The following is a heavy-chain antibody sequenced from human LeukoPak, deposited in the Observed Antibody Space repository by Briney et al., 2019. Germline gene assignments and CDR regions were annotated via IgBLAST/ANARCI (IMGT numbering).Heavy chain of an antibody. CDR2: IIPIFGTA. CDR1: GGTFSSYA. Sequence: ASVKVSCKASGGTFSSYAISWVRQAPGQGLEWMGGIIPIFGTANYAQKFQGRVTITADESTSTAYMELSSLRSEDTAVYYCARSPNLAYDSSGYDYWGQGTLVTVSS. CDR3: ARSPNLAYDSSGYDY. V-gene: IGHV1-69*13. D-gene: IGHD3-22*01. J-gene: IGHJ4*02.